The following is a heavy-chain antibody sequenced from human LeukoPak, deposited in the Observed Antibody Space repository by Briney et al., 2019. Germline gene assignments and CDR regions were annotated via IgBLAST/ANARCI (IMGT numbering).Heavy chain of an antibody. CDR3: ARGLYHRSSWYTLGYYFDY. J-gene: IGHJ4*02. CDR1: GGSFSGYY. CDR2: INHSGST. D-gene: IGHD6-13*01. Sequence: SETLSLTCAVYGGSFSGYYWSWIRQPPGKGLEWIGEINHSGSTNHNPSLKSRVTISVDTSKNQFSLKLSSVTAADTAVYYCARGLYHRSSWYTLGYYFDYWGQGTLVTVSS. V-gene: IGHV4-34*01.